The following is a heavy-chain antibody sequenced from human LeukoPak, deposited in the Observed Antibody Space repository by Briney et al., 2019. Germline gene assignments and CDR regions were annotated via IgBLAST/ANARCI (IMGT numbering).Heavy chain of an antibody. CDR3: ARGRPVGDY. CDR2: IYSGGST. D-gene: IGHD1-26*01. V-gene: IGHV3-66*02. Sequence: GGSLGLSCAASGFTVSSTHMSWVRQAPGKGLEWVSVIYSGGSTYYADSVKGRFTISRDNSKNTLYLQMNSLRPEDTAVYYCARGRPVGDYWGQGTLVTVSS. CDR1: GFTVSSTH. J-gene: IGHJ4*02.